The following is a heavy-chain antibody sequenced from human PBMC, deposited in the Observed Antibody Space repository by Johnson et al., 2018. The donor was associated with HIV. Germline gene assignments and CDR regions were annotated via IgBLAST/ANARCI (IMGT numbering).Heavy chain of an antibody. J-gene: IGHJ3*02. Sequence: QVQLVESGGGVVQPGRSLRLSCAASGFTFSSYGMHWVRQAPGKGLEWVAFIRYDGSNKYYADSVKGRFTISRDNSKNTLYLQMNSLRAEDTAVYYCAKDRVGATSPQAQNAFDIWSQGTMVTVSS. CDR1: GFTFSSYG. CDR2: IRYDGSNK. V-gene: IGHV3-30*02. CDR3: AKDRVGATSPQAQNAFDI. D-gene: IGHD1-26*01.